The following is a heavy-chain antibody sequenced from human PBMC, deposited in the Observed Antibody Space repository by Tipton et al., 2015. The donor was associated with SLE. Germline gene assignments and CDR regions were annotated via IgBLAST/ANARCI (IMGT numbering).Heavy chain of an antibody. V-gene: IGHV3-23*01. CDR2: ISASGYKT. CDR1: GFTFSRHA. D-gene: IGHD1-26*01. Sequence: GSLRLSCAASGFTFSRHAMTWVRQAPGKGLEWVSGISASGYKTHYADSVKGRFTISRDNSKNTLLLQLNSLRAEDTAVYYCAKDSGTYYFDFWGQGVLVNVSS. CDR3: AKDSGTYYFDF. J-gene: IGHJ4*02.